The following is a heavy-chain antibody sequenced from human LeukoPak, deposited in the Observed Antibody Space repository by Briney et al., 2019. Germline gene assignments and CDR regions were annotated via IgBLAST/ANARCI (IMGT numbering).Heavy chain of an antibody. V-gene: IGHV3-7*01. Sequence: GGSLRLSCAASGFTFSTYLMSWVRQAPGRGLEWVANIKQDGSEKYYVDSVKGRFTISRDNAKNSLYLQMNSLRAEDTAVYFCARDTRGWYYFDSWGQGTLVTVSS. J-gene: IGHJ4*02. CDR1: GFTFSTYL. CDR2: IKQDGSEK. D-gene: IGHD6-19*01. CDR3: ARDTRGWYYFDS.